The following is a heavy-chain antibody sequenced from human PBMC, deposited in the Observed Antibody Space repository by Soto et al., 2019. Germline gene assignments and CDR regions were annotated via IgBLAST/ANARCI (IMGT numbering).Heavy chain of an antibody. J-gene: IGHJ3*02. CDR3: ARDRTEYGSYGSSYYDVFDI. CDR1: GFTFNAYW. D-gene: IGHD6-6*01. Sequence: EVQLVESGGGLVQPGGSLRLSCAASGFTFNAYWMTWVRQAPGKGLEWVANINRDGTEKNYVDSVKGRFTVSRDNAKNSLHLQMYSLRAEDTAVYYCARDRTEYGSYGSSYYDVFDIWGQGTKVTVSS. V-gene: IGHV3-7*05. CDR2: INRDGTEK.